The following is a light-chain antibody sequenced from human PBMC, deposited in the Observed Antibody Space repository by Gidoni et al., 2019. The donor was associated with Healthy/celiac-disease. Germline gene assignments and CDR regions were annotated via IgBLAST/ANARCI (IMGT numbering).Light chain of an antibody. J-gene: IGKJ4*01. V-gene: IGKV3-20*01. Sequence: EIVLTQSPGTLSLSPGERAPLSCRASQSVSSSYLAWYQQKPGQAPRLLIYGASSRATGIPDRVSGSGSGTDFTLTISRLEPEDFAVYYCQQYGSSRLTFGGGTKVEIK. CDR1: QSVSSSY. CDR2: GAS. CDR3: QQYGSSRLT.